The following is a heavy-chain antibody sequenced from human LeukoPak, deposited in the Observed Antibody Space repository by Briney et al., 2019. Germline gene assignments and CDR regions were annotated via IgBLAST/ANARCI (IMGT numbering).Heavy chain of an antibody. Sequence: SETLSLTCTVSGGSISSYYWSWIRQPPGKGLEWIGYIYTSGSTNYNPSLESRVTISVDTSKNQFSLKLSSVTAADTAVYYCARHHTGYSGCSFDYWGQGTLVTVSS. V-gene: IGHV4-4*09. CDR1: GGSISSYY. J-gene: IGHJ4*02. CDR2: IYTSGST. CDR3: ARHHTGYSGCSFDY. D-gene: IGHD5-12*01.